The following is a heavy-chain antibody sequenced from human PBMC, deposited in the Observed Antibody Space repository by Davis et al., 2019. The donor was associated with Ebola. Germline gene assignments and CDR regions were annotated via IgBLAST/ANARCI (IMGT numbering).Heavy chain of an antibody. CDR1: GFTFSSYA. CDR2: IYYSGST. D-gene: IGHD6-19*01. J-gene: IGHJ4*02. Sequence: ESLKISCAASGFTFSSYAMSWIRQPPGKGLEWIGYIYYSGSTNYNPSLKSRLTISVDTSKNQFSLKLSSVTAADTAVYYCARGSSGWYPVDYWGQGTLVTVSS. CDR3: ARGSSGWYPVDY. V-gene: IGHV4-59*01.